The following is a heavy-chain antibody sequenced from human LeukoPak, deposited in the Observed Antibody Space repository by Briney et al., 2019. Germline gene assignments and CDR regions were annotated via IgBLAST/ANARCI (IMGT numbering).Heavy chain of an antibody. J-gene: IGHJ6*03. CDR3: ARTRSRSPLYYYYMDV. V-gene: IGHV3-30-3*01. CDR2: ISYDGSNK. D-gene: IGHD1-26*01. Sequence: PGRSLRLSCAASGFTFSSYATHWVRQAPGKGLEWVAVISYDGSNKYYADSVKGRFTISRDNSKNTLYLQMNSLRAEDTAVYYCARTRSRSPLYYYYMDVWGKGTTVTVSS. CDR1: GFTFSSYA.